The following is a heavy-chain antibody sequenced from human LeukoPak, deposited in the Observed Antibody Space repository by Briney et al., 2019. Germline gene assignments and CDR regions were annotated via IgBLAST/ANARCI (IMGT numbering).Heavy chain of an antibody. CDR1: GDSVSSNTAS. CDR3: AGDFDY. J-gene: IGHJ4*02. V-gene: IGHV6-1*01. Sequence: SQTLSLTCAISGDSVSSNTASWNWIRQSPSRGFEWLGRTYYRSEWYSEYAESVKSRIIINADTSKNQFSLQLSSMTAEDTAVYYCAGDFDYWGQGTLVTVSS. CDR2: TYYRSEWYS.